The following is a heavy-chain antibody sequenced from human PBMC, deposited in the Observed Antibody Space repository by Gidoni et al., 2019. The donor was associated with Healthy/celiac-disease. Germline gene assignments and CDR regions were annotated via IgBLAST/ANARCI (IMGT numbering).Heavy chain of an antibody. CDR2: IYHDGDT. Sequence: QVQLQESGPGRVKPSETLSLTCAVSAYSIATDFYWSWLRQSPGKGLEWIGSIYHDGDTYYNSSLKSRITISIDRSKKQCSLNLRSVTAADTAIYYCTKDAWDLSKSVYWGRGTLVTVSS. V-gene: IGHV4-38-2*02. CDR3: TKDAWDLSKSVY. D-gene: IGHD4-4*01. J-gene: IGHJ4*02. CDR1: AYSIATDFY.